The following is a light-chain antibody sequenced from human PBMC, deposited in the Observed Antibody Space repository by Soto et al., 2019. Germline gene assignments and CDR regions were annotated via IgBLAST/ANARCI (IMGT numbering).Light chain of an antibody. CDR1: QSVHSR. V-gene: IGKV3-15*01. Sequence: EIVMTQSPAALSVSPGDAATLSCRASQSVHSRLAWYQQKPGQAPRLLIYGASTRATGTPPRFRGSGSGTEFTLTISSLQSEDFAVYYCQQYDDWPPWTCGPGTKVDIK. CDR2: GAS. CDR3: QQYDDWPPWT. J-gene: IGKJ1*01.